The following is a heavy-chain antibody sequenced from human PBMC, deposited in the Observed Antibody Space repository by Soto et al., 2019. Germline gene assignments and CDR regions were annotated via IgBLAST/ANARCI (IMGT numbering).Heavy chain of an antibody. D-gene: IGHD3-10*01. CDR1: GFTFSDHY. CDR2: IRNKANSYTT. V-gene: IGHV3-72*01. Sequence: EVQLVESGGGLVQPGGSLRLSCAASGFTFSDHYMEWVRQAPGKGLEWVGRIRNKANSYTTEYGASVKGRFTISSDESKNSLSLQMNRLKTEDTAVYYCAIAWFGEFKYFDYWGQGTLVTVSS. J-gene: IGHJ4*02. CDR3: AIAWFGEFKYFDY.